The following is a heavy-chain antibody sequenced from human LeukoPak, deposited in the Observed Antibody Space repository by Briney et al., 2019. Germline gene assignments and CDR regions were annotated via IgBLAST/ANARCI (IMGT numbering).Heavy chain of an antibody. CDR2: ISPGGGIT. CDR3: ARERRIAVAGTLGEFDAFDI. Sequence: GGSLRLSCVVSGFSFASEAMSWVRQSPGRGLEWVSSISPGGGITYYADSVKGRFTISRDNSKNTLYLQMNSLRAEDTAVYYCARERRIAVAGTLGEFDAFDIWGQGTMVTVSS. CDR1: GFSFASEA. J-gene: IGHJ3*02. V-gene: IGHV3-23*01. D-gene: IGHD6-19*01.